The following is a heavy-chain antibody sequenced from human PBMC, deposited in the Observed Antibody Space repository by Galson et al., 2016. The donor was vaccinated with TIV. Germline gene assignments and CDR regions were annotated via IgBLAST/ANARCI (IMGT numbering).Heavy chain of an antibody. CDR2: IHWDDDT. V-gene: IGHV2-70*11. CDR1: AFSPSTSGMC. CDR3: ARTLCHGARLDS. J-gene: IGHJ4*02. Sequence: PALVNPTQTLTLTCSFSAFSPSTSGMCVTWIRQPPGKALEWLARIHWDDDTYYTTSLRTRLTISKDTSKNQVVLTLINVDPVDTATYYCARTLCHGARLDSWGQGTLVTVSS. D-gene: IGHD3-10*01.